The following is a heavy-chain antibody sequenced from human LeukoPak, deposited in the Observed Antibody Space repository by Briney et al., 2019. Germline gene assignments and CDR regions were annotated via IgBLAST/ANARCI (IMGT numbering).Heavy chain of an antibody. J-gene: IGHJ5*01. V-gene: IGHV4-59*01. Sequence: PSETLSLTCTVSGGSISLYYWSWIRQPPGKGLEWIGYIYYSGSTNYNPSLKSRVTISVDTSKNQFSLKLSSVTAADTAVYYCAGAPKSVYVISWFDSWYQGTLVTVSS. D-gene: IGHD5/OR15-5a*01. CDR3: AGAPKSVYVISWFDS. CDR1: GGSISLYY. CDR2: IYYSGST.